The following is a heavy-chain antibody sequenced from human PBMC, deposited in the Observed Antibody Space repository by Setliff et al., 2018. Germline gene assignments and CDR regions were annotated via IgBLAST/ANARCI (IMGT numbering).Heavy chain of an antibody. V-gene: IGHV4-59*01. J-gene: IGHJ4*02. CDR2: ISDSGYT. CDR1: GGSISNYY. Sequence: SETLSLTCIVSGGSISNYYWSWIRQPPGKGLEWIGYISDSGYTNYNPALKSRVTMSVDTSKNEASLKLSFVTAADTAVYYCARSAGMDWGQGTLVTVSS. D-gene: IGHD2-8*01. CDR3: ARSAGMD.